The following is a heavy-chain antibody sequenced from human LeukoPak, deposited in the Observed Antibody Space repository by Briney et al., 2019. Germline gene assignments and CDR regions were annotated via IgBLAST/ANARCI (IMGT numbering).Heavy chain of an antibody. CDR3: ARHNSGSYYPWIDY. V-gene: IGHV4-59*08. D-gene: IGHD1-26*01. Sequence: SETLSLTCTVSGVSISSYYWSWIRQPPGKGLEWIGYIYYSGSTNYNPSLKSRVTISVDTSKNQFSLKLSSVTAADTAVYYCARHNSGSYYPWIDYWGQGTLVTVSS. CDR1: GVSISSYY. CDR2: IYYSGST. J-gene: IGHJ4*02.